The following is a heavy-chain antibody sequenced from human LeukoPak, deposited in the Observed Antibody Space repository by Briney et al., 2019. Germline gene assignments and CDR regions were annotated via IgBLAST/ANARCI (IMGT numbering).Heavy chain of an antibody. V-gene: IGHV1-69*13. CDR2: IIPIFGTA. J-gene: IGHJ6*03. Sequence: SVKVSCKASGGTFSSYAISWVRQAPGQGLEWMGGIIPIFGTANYAQKFQGRVTITADESTSTACMELSSLRSEDTAVYYCARSRPTVTTEYYYYMDVWGQGTMVTVS. CDR1: GGTFSSYA. D-gene: IGHD4-11*01. CDR3: ARSRPTVTTEYYYYMDV.